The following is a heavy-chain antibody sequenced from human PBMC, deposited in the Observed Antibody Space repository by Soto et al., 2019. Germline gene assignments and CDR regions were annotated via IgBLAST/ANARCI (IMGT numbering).Heavy chain of an antibody. CDR1: GYTFTSYG. D-gene: IGHD1-26*01. V-gene: IGHV1-18*01. J-gene: IGHJ6*02. Sequence: VKVSCKASGYTFTSYGISWVRQAPGQGLEWMGWISAYNGNTNYAQKLQGRVTMTTDTSTSTAYMELSSLRSEDTAVYYCASGYSGSYSRYYYGMDVCPQGTTVTVSS. CDR2: ISAYNGNT. CDR3: ASGYSGSYSRYYYGMDV.